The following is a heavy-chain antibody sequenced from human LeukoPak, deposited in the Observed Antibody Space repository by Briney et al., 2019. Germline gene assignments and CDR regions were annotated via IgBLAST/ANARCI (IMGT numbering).Heavy chain of an antibody. J-gene: IGHJ4*02. CDR1: GYTFTGYY. D-gene: IGHD4-11*01. V-gene: IGHV1-2*02. CDR3: ARATVTTVDY. Sequence: ASVKVSCKASGYTFTGYYMHWVRQAPGQGLEWMGWVNPNSGGTNYAQKFQGRVTKTRDTSISTAYMELSRLRSDDTAVYYCARATVTTVDYWGQGTLVTVSS. CDR2: VNPNSGGT.